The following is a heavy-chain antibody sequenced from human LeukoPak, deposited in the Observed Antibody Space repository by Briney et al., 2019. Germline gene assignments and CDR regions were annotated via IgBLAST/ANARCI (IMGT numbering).Heavy chain of an antibody. CDR3: ARVYSSSWYVYFDY. CDR1: EFTVSDNY. Sequence: GGSLRLSCAASEFTVSDNYMSCVRQAPGKGLEWVSVIYSGDSTYYTDSVKGRFTICRDNSKNTLYLQMNSLRAEDTAVYYCARVYSSSWYVYFDYWGQGTLVTVS. V-gene: IGHV3-66*02. D-gene: IGHD6-13*01. CDR2: IYSGDST. J-gene: IGHJ4*02.